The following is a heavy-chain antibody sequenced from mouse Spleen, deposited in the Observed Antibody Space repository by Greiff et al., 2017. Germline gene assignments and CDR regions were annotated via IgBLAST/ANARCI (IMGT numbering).Heavy chain of an antibody. D-gene: IGHD2-1*01. CDR3: ARDRDGNYEAWFAY. CDR2: ISDGGSYT. V-gene: IGHV5-4*01. J-gene: IGHJ3*01. CDR1: GFTFSSYA. Sequence: EVQRVESGGGLVKPGGSLKLSCAASGFTFSSYAMSWVRQTPEKRLEWVATISDGGSYTYYPDNVKGRFTISRDNAKNNLYLQMSHLKSEDTAMYYCARDRDGNYEAWFAYWGQGTLVTVSA.